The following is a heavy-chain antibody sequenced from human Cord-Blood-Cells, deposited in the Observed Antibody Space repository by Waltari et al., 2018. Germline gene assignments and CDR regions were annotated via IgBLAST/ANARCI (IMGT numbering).Heavy chain of an antibody. V-gene: IGHV4-34*01. CDR2: INHSGST. CDR1: GGSFSGYY. J-gene: IGHJ5*02. Sequence: QVQLQQWGAGLLKPSETLSLTCAVYGGSFSGYYWSWIRQPPGKGLEWIGEINHSGSTNYNPSLKSRVTISVDTSKNQFSLKLSSVTAADTAVYYCARDVPYDILTGYQNWFDPWGQGTLVTVSS. D-gene: IGHD3-9*01. CDR3: ARDVPYDILTGYQNWFDP.